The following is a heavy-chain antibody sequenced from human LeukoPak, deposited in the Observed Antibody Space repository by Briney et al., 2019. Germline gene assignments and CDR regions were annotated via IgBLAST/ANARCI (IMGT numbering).Heavy chain of an antibody. J-gene: IGHJ3*02. Sequence: GGSLRLSCAASGFSFSTYSMNWVRQAPGKGLEWVSYISSSSSTIYYADSVKGRFTISRDNAKNSLYLQMNSLRAEVMALYYCAKDTDYGGNEGAFDIWGQGTMVTVSS. CDR2: ISSSSSTI. CDR3: AKDTDYGGNEGAFDI. V-gene: IGHV3-48*04. CDR1: GFSFSTYS. D-gene: IGHD4-23*01.